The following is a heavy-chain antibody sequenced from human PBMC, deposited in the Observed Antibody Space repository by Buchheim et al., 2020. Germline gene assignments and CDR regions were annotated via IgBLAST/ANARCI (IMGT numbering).Heavy chain of an antibody. J-gene: IGHJ4*02. D-gene: IGHD5-24*01. CDR2: ILYNGNT. V-gene: IGHV4-39*01. CDR1: GDSITSSSHY. CDR3: ATQRRDGYNFWDY. Sequence: QLQLQESGPGLVKPSETLSLTCSVSGDSITSSSHYWGWIRQPPGKGLEWIGNILYNGNTYSSPSLRSRVAVIAATSKNKFSLMLNSVTAADTAVYYCATQRRDGYNFWDYWGQGIL.